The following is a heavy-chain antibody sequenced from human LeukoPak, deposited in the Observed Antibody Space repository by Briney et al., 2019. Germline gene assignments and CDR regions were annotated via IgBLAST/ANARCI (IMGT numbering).Heavy chain of an antibody. CDR2: IYYSGST. Sequence: PSETLSLTCTVSGGSISSSSYYWGWIRQPPGKGLERIGSIYYSGSTYYNPSLKSRVTISVDTSKNQFSLKLSSVTAADTAVYYCAGPYQLLPSYYYYGMDVWGQGTTVTVSS. CDR3: AGPYQLLPSYYYYGMDV. D-gene: IGHD2-2*01. CDR1: GGSISSSSYY. V-gene: IGHV4-39*07. J-gene: IGHJ6*02.